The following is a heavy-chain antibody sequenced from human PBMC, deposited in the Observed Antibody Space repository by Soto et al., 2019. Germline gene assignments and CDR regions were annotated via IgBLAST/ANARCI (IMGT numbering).Heavy chain of an antibody. D-gene: IGHD6-19*01. Sequence: EVQLLESGGGLVQPGGSLRLSCAASGFTFSSYAMSWVRQAPGKGLEWVSAISGSGGSTYDADSVKGRFTISRDNSKNTLYLQMNSLRAEDTAVYYCAKDFKTPGRWVRAVAGFQHWGQGTLVTVSS. J-gene: IGHJ1*01. V-gene: IGHV3-23*01. CDR3: AKDFKTPGRWVRAVAGFQH. CDR1: GFTFSSYA. CDR2: ISGSGGST.